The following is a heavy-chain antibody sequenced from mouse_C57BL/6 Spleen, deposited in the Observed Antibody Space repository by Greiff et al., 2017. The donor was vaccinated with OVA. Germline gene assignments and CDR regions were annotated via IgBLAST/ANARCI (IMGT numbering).Heavy chain of an antibody. V-gene: IGHV5-9-1*02. D-gene: IGHD1-1*01. CDR2: ISSGGDYI. J-gene: IGHJ1*03. CDR3: SRREFITTVDGYFDV. CDR1: GFTFSSYA. Sequence: EVKLVESGAGLVKPGGSLKLSCAASGFTFSSYAMSWVRQTPEKRLEWVAYISSGGDYIYYADTVKGRFTISRDNARNTLYLQMSSLKSEDTAMYYCSRREFITTVDGYFDVWGTGTTVTVSS.